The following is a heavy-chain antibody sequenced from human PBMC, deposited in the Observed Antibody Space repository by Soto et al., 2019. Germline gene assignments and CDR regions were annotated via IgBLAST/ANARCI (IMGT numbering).Heavy chain of an antibody. V-gene: IGHV2-5*01. CDR3: GHRRDVATRCWFDP. Sequence: QITLKESGPTLVKSTQTLTLTCTFSGFSLSSGGGAVGWIRQPPGKALEWLAIIYASGGTHYSPSLKTRLTITKEPSKNPVVLTMTNMDPVDTATYYCGHRRDVATRCWFDPWGQGILVTVSS. CDR1: GFSLSSGGGA. D-gene: IGHD6-6*01. J-gene: IGHJ5*02. CDR2: IYASGGT.